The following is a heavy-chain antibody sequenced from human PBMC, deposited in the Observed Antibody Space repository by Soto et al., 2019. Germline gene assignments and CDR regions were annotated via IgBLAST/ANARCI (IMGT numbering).Heavy chain of an antibody. CDR3: ARGGYYYDSSGYVFGY. CDR2: INHSGST. J-gene: IGHJ4*02. D-gene: IGHD3-22*01. V-gene: IGHV4-34*01. Sequence: SETLSLTCAVYGGSFSGYYWSWIRQPPGKGLEWIGDINHSGSTNYNPSLKSRVTISVDTSKNQFSLKLSSVTAADTAVYYCARGGYYYDSSGYVFGYWGQGTLVTVSS. CDR1: GGSFSGYY.